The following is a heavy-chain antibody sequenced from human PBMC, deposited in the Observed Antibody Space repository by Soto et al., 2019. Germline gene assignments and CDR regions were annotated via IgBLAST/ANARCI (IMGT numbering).Heavy chain of an antibody. V-gene: IGHV3-48*01. J-gene: IGHJ5*02. CDR1: GFTFSSYS. CDR2: ISSSSSTI. D-gene: IGHD3-9*01. Sequence: GGSLRLSCAASGFTFSSYSMNWVRQAPGKGLEWVSYISSSSSTIYYADSVKGRFTISRDNAKNSLYLQMNSLRAEDTAVYYCAKDPYYDFLTGLYNPWGQGTLVTVSS. CDR3: AKDPYYDFLTGLYNP.